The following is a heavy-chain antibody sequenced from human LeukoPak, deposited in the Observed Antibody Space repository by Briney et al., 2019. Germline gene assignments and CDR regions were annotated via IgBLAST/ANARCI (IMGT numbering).Heavy chain of an antibody. CDR2: IYPGDSDT. J-gene: IGHJ4*02. CDR1: GYSFTNSW. V-gene: IGHV5-51*01. CDR3: AGLTRYSSSWLFSFDY. D-gene: IGHD6-13*01. Sequence: GESLKISCRGSGYSFTNSWIGWVRQMPGKGLEWMGIIYPGDSDTRYSPSFQGQVTISADKSISTAYLQWSSLKASDTAMYYCAGLTRYSSSWLFSFDYWGQGTLVTVSS.